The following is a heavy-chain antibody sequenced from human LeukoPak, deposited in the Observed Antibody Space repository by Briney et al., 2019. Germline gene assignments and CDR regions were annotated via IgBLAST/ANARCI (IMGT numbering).Heavy chain of an antibody. D-gene: IGHD5-18*01. J-gene: IGHJ4*02. CDR3: ARTRGYNYGYSDD. CDR1: GFTFSSYN. Sequence: GGSLRLSCAASGFTFSSYNMNWVRQAPGKGLEWVSYISGGSTVIDYADSVKGRFTISRDNAKNSLYLQMNSLRGEDTAVYYCARTRGYNYGYSDDGGQGTLVTVSS. CDR2: ISGGSTVI. V-gene: IGHV3-48*01.